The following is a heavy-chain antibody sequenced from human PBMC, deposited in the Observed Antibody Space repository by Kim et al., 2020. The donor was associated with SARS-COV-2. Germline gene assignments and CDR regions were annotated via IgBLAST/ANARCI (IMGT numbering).Heavy chain of an antibody. CDR1: GGSISSYY. V-gene: IGHV4-59*01. J-gene: IGHJ5*02. Sequence: SETLSLTCTVSGGSISSYYWSWIRQPPGMGLEWIGYIYYSGTTNYNPSLKSRVTISVDTSKNQFSLKLTSVTAADTAKYYCARELYCSTTSCYTNWFDPWGQGTLVTASS. CDR2: IYYSGTT. CDR3: ARELYCSTTSCYTNWFDP. D-gene: IGHD2-2*02.